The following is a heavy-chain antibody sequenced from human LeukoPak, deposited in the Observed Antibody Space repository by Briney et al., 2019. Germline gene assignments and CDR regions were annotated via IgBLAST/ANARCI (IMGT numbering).Heavy chain of an antibody. D-gene: IGHD3-16*01. J-gene: IGHJ5*02. Sequence: PSETLSLTCAVYGESFRDYYWTWIRQPPGKGLEWIGEINHSGSTNYNPSLKSRVTISVDTSKNQFSLNVGSVTAADTAVYYCARGGRVSWFDPWGQGTLVTASP. CDR1: GESFRDYY. CDR2: INHSGST. CDR3: ARGGRVSWFDP. V-gene: IGHV4-34*01.